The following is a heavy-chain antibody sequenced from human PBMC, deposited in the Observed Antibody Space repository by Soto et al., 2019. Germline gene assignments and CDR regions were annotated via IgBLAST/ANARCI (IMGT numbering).Heavy chain of an antibody. Sequence: GGSLRLSCAASGFTFSSYPMSWVRQVPGKGLEWVSAISESGDITTYTDSVNGRFTISRDNAKNSLYLQMNSLRDEDTAVYYCARVVVAWDPWGQGTLVTVSS. CDR2: ISESGDIT. D-gene: IGHD2-15*01. J-gene: IGHJ5*02. CDR3: ARVVVAWDP. V-gene: IGHV3-23*01. CDR1: GFTFSSYP.